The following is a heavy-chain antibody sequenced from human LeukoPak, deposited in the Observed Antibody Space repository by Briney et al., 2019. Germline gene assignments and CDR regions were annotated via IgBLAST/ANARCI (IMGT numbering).Heavy chain of an antibody. CDR2: IYNSGST. CDR3: ASEFSP. CDR1: GDSISSGY. Sequence: SETLSLTCTVFGDSISSGYWTWIRKSPRKGLEWIGLIYNSGSTNYNPSLKSRVTISLDTSKNQFSLEVTSVTAAGTAVYYCASEFSPWRPGTLVTVSS. J-gene: IGHJ4*02. V-gene: IGHV4-59*13.